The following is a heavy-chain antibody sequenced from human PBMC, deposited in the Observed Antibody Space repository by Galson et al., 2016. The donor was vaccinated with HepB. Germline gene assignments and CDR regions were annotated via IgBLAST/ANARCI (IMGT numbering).Heavy chain of an antibody. D-gene: IGHD1-26*01. V-gene: IGHV3-53*01. J-gene: IGHJ4*02. Sequence: SLRLSCAASGFTVSNNYMIWIRQAPGKVLEWVSLIYSTGTTTYADSVMGQFTISRDSSKNNPYLQMNSLRAEDTAIYYRATDSGTPPPRRGPSSGYWGQGTLVTVSS. CDR1: GFTVSNNY. CDR3: ATDSGTPPPRRGPSSGY. CDR2: IYSTGTT.